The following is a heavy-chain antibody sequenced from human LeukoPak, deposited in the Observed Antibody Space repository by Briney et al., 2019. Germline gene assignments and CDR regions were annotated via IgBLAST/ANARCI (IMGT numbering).Heavy chain of an antibody. CDR1: GGSISSYY. CDR3: ARGKTYYYGSGTGLAFDI. CDR2: IYTSGST. J-gene: IGHJ3*02. V-gene: IGHV4-4*07. D-gene: IGHD3-10*01. Sequence: PSETLSLTXTVSGGSISSYYWGWIRQPAGKGLEWIGRIYTSGSTNYNPSLKSRVTMSVDTSKNQFSLKLSSVTAADTAVYYCARGKTYYYGSGTGLAFDIWGQGTMVTVSS.